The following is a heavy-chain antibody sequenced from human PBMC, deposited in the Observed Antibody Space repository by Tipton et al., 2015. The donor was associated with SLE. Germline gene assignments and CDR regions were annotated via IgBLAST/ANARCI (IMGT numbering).Heavy chain of an antibody. CDR1: GGSISSSTYY. J-gene: IGHJ4*02. CDR3: ARGSNGLSDY. Sequence: TLSLTCTVSGGSISSSTYYWGWIRQPPGKGLEWIGNMYYSGSTYYNPSLKSRVTISVDTSKNQFSLKLSSVTAADTAVYYCARGSNGLSDYWGQGTLVTVSS. D-gene: IGHD2-8*01. CDR2: MYYSGST. V-gene: IGHV4-39*07.